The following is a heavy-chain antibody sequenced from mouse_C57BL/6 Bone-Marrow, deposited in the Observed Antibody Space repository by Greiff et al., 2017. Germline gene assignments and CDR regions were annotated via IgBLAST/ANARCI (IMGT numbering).Heavy chain of an antibody. V-gene: IGHV1-55*01. D-gene: IGHD2-4*01. Sequence: QVQLQQPGAELVKPGASVKMSCKASGYTFTSYWITWVKQRPGQGLEWIGDIYPGSGSTNYNEKFKSKATLTVETSSSTAYMQLSSLTSEYSAVYYCARWGITRYFDYWGQGTTLTVSS. CDR1: GYTFTSYW. J-gene: IGHJ2*01. CDR2: IYPGSGST. CDR3: ARWGITRYFDY.